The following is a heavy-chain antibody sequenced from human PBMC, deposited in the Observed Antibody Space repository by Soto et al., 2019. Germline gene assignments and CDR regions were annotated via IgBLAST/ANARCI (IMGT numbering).Heavy chain of an antibody. J-gene: IGHJ4*02. CDR3: AGDDNYAGSRLAY. Sequence: QVQLVESGGGVVRPGRSLRLSCAATGFSFSTHGMHWVRQAPGKGLEWVAVIVNDGSEQDYSDSVKGRFTISRDNSKNTLYLQMNNERAEDSAVYYCAGDDNYAGSRLAYWGQGSLVTVSS. V-gene: IGHV3-33*01. CDR1: GFSFSTHG. D-gene: IGHD4-4*01. CDR2: IVNDGSEQ.